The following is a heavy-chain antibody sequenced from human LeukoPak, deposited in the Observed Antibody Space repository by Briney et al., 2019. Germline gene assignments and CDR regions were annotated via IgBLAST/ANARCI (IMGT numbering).Heavy chain of an antibody. CDR2: INAGNGNT. V-gene: IGHV1-3*01. D-gene: IGHD3-22*01. J-gene: IGHJ4*02. CDR3: ARGYLAYYYDSSGPTSPFDY. CDR1: GYTSTSYA. Sequence: ASVKVSCKASGYTSTSYAMHWVRQAPGQRLEWMGWINAGNGNTKYSQKFQGRVTITRDTSASTAYMELSSLRSEDTAVYYCARGYLAYYYDSSGPTSPFDYWGQGTLVTVSS.